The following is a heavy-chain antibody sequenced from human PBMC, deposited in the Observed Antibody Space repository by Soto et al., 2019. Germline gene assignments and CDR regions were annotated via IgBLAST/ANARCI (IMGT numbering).Heavy chain of an antibody. V-gene: IGHV3-11*01. CDR2: ISSSGTII. J-gene: IGHJ6*03. CDR3: ARGVTQWLVGGNHYYYYIDV. Sequence: QVQLVESGGGLAKPGGSRRLSCEASGFTLSDYYMSWIRQAPGKGLEWISYISSSGTIIYYADSVKGRFTISRDNAKKSLHLQMNSLRAEDTAVYYCARGVTQWLVGGNHYYYYIDVWGKGTTVTVSS. CDR1: GFTLSDYY. D-gene: IGHD6-19*01.